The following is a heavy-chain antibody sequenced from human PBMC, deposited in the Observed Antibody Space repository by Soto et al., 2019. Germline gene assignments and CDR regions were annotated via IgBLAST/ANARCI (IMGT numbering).Heavy chain of an antibody. CDR2: ISYDGSNK. CDR3: ARDRGYCSTTSCPPYDYYGMDV. D-gene: IGHD2-2*01. V-gene: IGHV3-30-3*01. J-gene: IGHJ6*02. CDR1: GFTFRGYS. Sequence: SALRLSCAASGFTFRGYSTHWVLQAPGKGLEWVAVISYDGSNKYYADSVKGRFTISRDNSKNTLYLQMNSLRADYSAVFYCARDRGYCSTTSCPPYDYYGMDVWG.